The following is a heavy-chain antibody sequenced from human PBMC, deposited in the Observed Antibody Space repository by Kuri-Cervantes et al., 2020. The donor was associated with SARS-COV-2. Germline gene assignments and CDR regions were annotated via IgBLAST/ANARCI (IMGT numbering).Heavy chain of an antibody. Sequence: SCAASGFTFSTSWMHWVRQAPGKGLEWVGFIKLESEGRATDYAAPVRGRFTISRDDSNNALYLQMNGLKTEDTAVYYCLRDWYGVDFWGQGTTVTCSS. CDR1: GFTFSTSW. J-gene: IGHJ6*02. V-gene: IGHV3-15*07. CDR3: LRDWYGVDF. D-gene: IGHD2-21*01. CDR2: IKLESEGRAT.